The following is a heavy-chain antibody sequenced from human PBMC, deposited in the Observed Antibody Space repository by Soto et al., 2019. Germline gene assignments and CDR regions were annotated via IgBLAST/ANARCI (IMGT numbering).Heavy chain of an antibody. CDR2: IYYSGST. D-gene: IGHD6-13*01. Sequence: PSETLSLTCTVSGGSISRYYLSSIRQPPGKGLEWIGYIYYSGSTNYNPSLKSRVTISVDTSKNQFSLKLSSVTAADTAVYYCARGSGAAGTSDYWGQGTLVTVS. J-gene: IGHJ4*02. CDR1: GGSISRYY. CDR3: ARGSGAAGTSDY. V-gene: IGHV4-59*01.